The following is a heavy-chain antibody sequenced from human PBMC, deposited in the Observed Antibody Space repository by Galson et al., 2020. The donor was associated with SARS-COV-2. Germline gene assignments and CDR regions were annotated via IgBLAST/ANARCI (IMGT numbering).Heavy chain of an antibody. Sequence: GGSLRLSCAASGFTFSSYAMHWVRQAPGKGLEWVAVISYDGSNKYYADSVKGRFTISRDNSKNTLYLQMNSLRAEDTAVYYCARELSGWPPDYWGQGTLVTVSS. CDR2: ISYDGSNK. D-gene: IGHD6-19*01. CDR1: GFTFSSYA. V-gene: IGHV3-30*04. CDR3: ARELSGWPPDY. J-gene: IGHJ4*02.